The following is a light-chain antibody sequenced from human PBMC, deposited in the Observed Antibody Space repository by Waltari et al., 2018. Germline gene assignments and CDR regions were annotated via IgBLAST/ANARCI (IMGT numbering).Light chain of an antibody. Sequence: EIVLMQSPGTLSLSPGERATLSCRASQSVGRYLAWYQQKPGQAPRLLIYDASTRATGIPDRFSGSGSGTDFSLTISRLEPEDFAVYYCQKYVNLPATFGQGTKVEIK. CDR1: QSVGRY. CDR3: QKYVNLPAT. V-gene: IGKV3-20*01. CDR2: DAS. J-gene: IGKJ1*01.